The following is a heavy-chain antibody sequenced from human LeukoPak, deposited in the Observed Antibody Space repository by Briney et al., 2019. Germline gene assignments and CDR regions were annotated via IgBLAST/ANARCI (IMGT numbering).Heavy chain of an antibody. V-gene: IGHV3-74*01. Sequence: GGSLRLSCAASGFTFSSYWMNWVRQAPGKGLVWVSRIASDGSSTTYADSVKGRFSISRDNAKNTLYLQMNSLRVEDTAVYYCARGGYVWGSYRYPFDYWGQGTLDTVSS. J-gene: IGHJ4*02. D-gene: IGHD3-16*02. CDR1: GFTFSSYW. CDR2: IASDGSST. CDR3: ARGGYVWGSYRYPFDY.